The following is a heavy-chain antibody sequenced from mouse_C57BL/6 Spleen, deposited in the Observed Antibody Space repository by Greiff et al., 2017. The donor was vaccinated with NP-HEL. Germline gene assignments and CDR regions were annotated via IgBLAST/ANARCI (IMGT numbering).Heavy chain of an antibody. V-gene: IGHV1-47*01. Sequence: QVHVKQSGAELVKPGASVKMSCKASGYTFTTYPIEWMKQNHGKSLEWIGNFHPYNDDTKYNEKFKGKATLTVEKSSSTVYLELSRLTSDDSAVYYCARGYYGSSSYSFDYWGQGTTLTVSS. CDR2: FHPYNDDT. CDR1: GYTFTTYP. J-gene: IGHJ2*01. CDR3: ARGYYGSSSYSFDY. D-gene: IGHD1-1*01.